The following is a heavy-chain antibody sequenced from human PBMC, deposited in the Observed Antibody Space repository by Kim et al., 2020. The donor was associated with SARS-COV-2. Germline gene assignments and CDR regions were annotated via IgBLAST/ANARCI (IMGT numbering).Heavy chain of an antibody. CDR3: ARDVEGAWLRFGGALPHDY. Sequence: GGSLRLSCAASGFTFSSYSMNWVRQAPGKGLEWVSSISSSSSYIYYADSVKGRFTISRDNAKNSLYLQMNSLRAEDTAVYYCARDVEGAWLRFGGALPHDYWGQGTLVTVSS. J-gene: IGHJ4*02. CDR2: ISSSSSYI. D-gene: IGHD5-12*01. CDR1: GFTFSSYS. V-gene: IGHV3-21*04.